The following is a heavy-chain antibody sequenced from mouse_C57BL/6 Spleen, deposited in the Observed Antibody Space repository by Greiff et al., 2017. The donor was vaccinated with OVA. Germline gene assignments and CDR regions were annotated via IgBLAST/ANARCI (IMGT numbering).Heavy chain of an antibody. V-gene: IGHV1-81*01. J-gene: IGHJ1*03. D-gene: IGHD2-4*01. CDR1: GYTFTSYG. CDR2: IYPRSGNT. CDR3: ARSGDYDGGYFDV. Sequence: VQLQESGAELARPGASVKLSCKASGYTFTSYGISWVKQRTGQGLEWIGEIYPRSGNTYYNEKFKGKATLTADKSSSTAYIDLRILTSEDSAVYCCARSGDYDGGYFDVWGTGTTVTVSS.